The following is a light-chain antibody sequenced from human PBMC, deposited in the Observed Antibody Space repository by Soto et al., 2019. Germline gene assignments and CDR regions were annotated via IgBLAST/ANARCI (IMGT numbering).Light chain of an antibody. Sequence: EIVTTQSPATLSVSPGERATLSCRASQSVSSYLAWYQQKPGQAPRLLIYGASTRATGIPARFSGSGSGTEFPLTISSLQSEDFALYYCLPYNNRPPMYTFGQGTRLEIK. CDR1: QSVSSY. CDR2: GAS. CDR3: LPYNNRPPMYT. V-gene: IGKV3-15*01. J-gene: IGKJ2*01.